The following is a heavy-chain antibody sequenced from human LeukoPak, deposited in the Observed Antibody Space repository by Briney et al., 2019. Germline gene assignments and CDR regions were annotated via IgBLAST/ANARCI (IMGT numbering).Heavy chain of an antibody. D-gene: IGHD6-19*01. CDR1: GFTFSKYW. CDR3: ATKQWLAPPPDS. Sequence: PGGSLRLSCAASGFTFSKYWMLWVRQAPGKGLGSVSRINTDGTVTTYADSVKGRFTVSRDNADNTMFLQMNSVRDEDTAVYHCATKQWLAPPPDSWGQGTPVTVSS. J-gene: IGHJ4*02. V-gene: IGHV3-74*01. CDR2: INTDGTVT.